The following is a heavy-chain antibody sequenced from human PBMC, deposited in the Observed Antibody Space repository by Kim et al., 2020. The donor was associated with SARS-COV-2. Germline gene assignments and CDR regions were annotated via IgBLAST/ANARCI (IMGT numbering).Heavy chain of an antibody. Sequence: GGSLRLSCAASGFTFSSYGMHWVRQAPGKGLEWVAVISYDGSNKYYADSVKGRFTISRDNSKNTLYLQINSLRAEDTAVYYCAKDLITFWGCIDYWGQGT. CDR1: GFTFSSYG. CDR2: ISYDGSNK. D-gene: IGHD3-16*01. V-gene: IGHV3-30*18. CDR3: AKDLITFWGCIDY. J-gene: IGHJ4*02.